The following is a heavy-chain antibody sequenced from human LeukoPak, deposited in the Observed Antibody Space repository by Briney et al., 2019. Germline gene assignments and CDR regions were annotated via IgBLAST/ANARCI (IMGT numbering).Heavy chain of an antibody. CDR1: GFTFSSYA. D-gene: IGHD3-22*01. CDR2: ISGSGGST. V-gene: IGHV3-23*01. Sequence: SGGSLRLSCAASGFTFSSYAMSWVRQAPGKGLEWVSAISGSGGSTYYADSAKGRFTISRDNSKNTLYLQMNSLRAEDTAVYYCAKDSGRDYYDSSGYYYPFDYWGQGTLVTVSS. CDR3: AKDSGRDYYDSSGYYYPFDY. J-gene: IGHJ4*02.